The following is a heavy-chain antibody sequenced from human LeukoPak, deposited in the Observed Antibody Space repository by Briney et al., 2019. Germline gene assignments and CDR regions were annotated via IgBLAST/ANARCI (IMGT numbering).Heavy chain of an antibody. V-gene: IGHV4-59*01. CDR2: IDYSGST. D-gene: IGHD3-10*01. CDR3: ARTSYYGSGLEY. Sequence: SETLSLTCTVSGGSISTYYWSWIRQPPGKALEWIGYIDYSGSTNYNPSLKSRVTISVNTAKNQFSLKLNSVAAADTAVYYCARTSYYGSGLEYWGQGTLVMVSS. J-gene: IGHJ4*02. CDR1: GGSISTYY.